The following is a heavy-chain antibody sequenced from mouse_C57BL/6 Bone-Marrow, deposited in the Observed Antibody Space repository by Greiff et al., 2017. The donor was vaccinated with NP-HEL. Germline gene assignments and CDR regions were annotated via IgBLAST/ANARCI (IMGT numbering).Heavy chain of an antibody. CDR1: GFTFSDYG. V-gene: IGHV5-17*01. CDR3: ARATGTRTGFAY. D-gene: IGHD4-1*02. J-gene: IGHJ3*01. CDR2: ISSGSSTI. Sequence: EVHLVESGGGLVKPGGSLKLSCAASGFTFSDYGMHWVRQAPEKGLEWVAYISSGSSTIYYADTVKGRFTISRDNAKNTLFLQMTSLRSEDTAMYYCARATGTRTGFAYWGQGTLVTVSA.